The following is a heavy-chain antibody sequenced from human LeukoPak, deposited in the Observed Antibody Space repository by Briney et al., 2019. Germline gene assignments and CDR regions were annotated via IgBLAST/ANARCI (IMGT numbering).Heavy chain of an antibody. J-gene: IGHJ4*02. D-gene: IGHD3-16*01. CDR2: IIPIFGTA. Sequence: SVKVSRKASGGTFSSYAISWVRQAPGQGLEWMGGIIPIFGTANYAQKFQGRVTITTDESTSTAYMELSSLRSEDTAVYYCARDRYTYYDYVWGSWTLWGQGTLVTVSS. CDR3: ARDRYTYYDYVWGSWTL. V-gene: IGHV1-69*05. CDR1: GGTFSSYA.